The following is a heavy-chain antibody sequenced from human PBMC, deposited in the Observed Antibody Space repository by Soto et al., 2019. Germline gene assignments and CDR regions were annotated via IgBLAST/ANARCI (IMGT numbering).Heavy chain of an antibody. D-gene: IGHD2-2*01. CDR3: ARAGSTNWFDP. J-gene: IGHJ5*02. V-gene: IGHV4-30-2*01. CDR1: GGSISSGGYP. CDR2: IYHSGST. Sequence: PSETLSLTCAVSGGSISSGGYPWSWIRQPPGKGLEWIGYIYHSGSTYYNPSLKSRVTISVDRSKNQFSLKLSSVTAADTAVYYCARAGSTNWFDPWGQGTLVTVSS.